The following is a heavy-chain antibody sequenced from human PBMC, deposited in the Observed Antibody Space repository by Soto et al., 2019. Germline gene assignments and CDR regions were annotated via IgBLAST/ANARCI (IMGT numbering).Heavy chain of an antibody. V-gene: IGHV3-21*01. CDR2: ISRSSDHM. Sequence: EVQLVESGGGLVKPGGSLRLSCAASGFIFSTYSMNWVRQTPGKGLEWVSSISRSSDHMYYADSVRGRFTISRDNAKNSLFLQMNSLRAEDTAVYYCTRAISGGPFDYWGRGALVTVSS. CDR3: TRAISGGPFDY. D-gene: IGHD2-15*01. CDR1: GFIFSTYS. J-gene: IGHJ4*02.